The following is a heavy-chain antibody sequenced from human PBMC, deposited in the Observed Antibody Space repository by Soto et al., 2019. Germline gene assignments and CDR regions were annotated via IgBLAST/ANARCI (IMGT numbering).Heavy chain of an antibody. CDR3: VRDGTKTLRDWFDP. CDR1: GASISGFY. CDR2: IYATGTT. D-gene: IGHD1-1*01. J-gene: IGHJ5*02. Sequence: EALSLTCTVSGASISGFYWSWIRKSAGKGLEWIGRIYATGTTDYNPSLKSRVMMSVDTSKKQFSLKLRSVTAADTAVYYCVRDGTKTLRDWFDPWGQGISVTVSS. V-gene: IGHV4-4*07.